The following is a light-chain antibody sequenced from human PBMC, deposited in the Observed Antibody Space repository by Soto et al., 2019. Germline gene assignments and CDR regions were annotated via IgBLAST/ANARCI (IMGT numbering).Light chain of an antibody. CDR1: QSISNTF. V-gene: IGKV3-20*01. CDR2: GAS. Sequence: EIVLTQSPGTLSLSPGERATLSCRASQSISNTFLAWYQQKPGQAPRLLIYGASSRATGTPDRFSGSGSGTDFTLSISRLEPGDFGVYYCQQYGSSPPYTFGLGTKLDIK. CDR3: QQYGSSPPYT. J-gene: IGKJ2*01.